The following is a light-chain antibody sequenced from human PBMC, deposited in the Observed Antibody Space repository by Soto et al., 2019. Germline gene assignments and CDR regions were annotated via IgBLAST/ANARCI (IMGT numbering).Light chain of an antibody. Sequence: QSVLTQPPSASGTPGQRVTISCSGSSSNLGTNSLYWYQHVPGTAPKLLIYSKNKRPSGVPDRFSGAKSGTSASLATSGRLSADEADYYCAAWDDSLNGLVFGGGTKVTVL. J-gene: IGLJ2*01. V-gene: IGLV1-47*02. CDR2: SKN. CDR1: SSNLGTNS. CDR3: AAWDDSLNGLV.